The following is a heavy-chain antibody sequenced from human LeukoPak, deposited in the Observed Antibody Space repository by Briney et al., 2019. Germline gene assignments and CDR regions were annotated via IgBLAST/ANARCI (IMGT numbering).Heavy chain of an antibody. D-gene: IGHD3-10*01. CDR2: IYHSGST. CDR1: VCSLSSGGYS. V-gene: IGHV4-30-2*01. J-gene: IGHJ4*02. Sequence: PSQTLSLTCPLSVCSLSSGGYSWSWMRQPPGKGLDWIGYIYHSGSTYYNPSLTSRDTISVDRSKTQFSLNLSSVTAAATAVYYCARGPDYYGSGSPGTDWGQGTLVTVSS. CDR3: ARGPDYYGSGSPGTD.